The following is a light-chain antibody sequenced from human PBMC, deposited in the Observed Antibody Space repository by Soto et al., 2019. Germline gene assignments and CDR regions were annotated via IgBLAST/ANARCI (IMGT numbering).Light chain of an antibody. Sequence: EIVLTQSPATLSLSPGERATLSFRASQSVSSHLAWFQQRPGQAPRLLTYDASNRATGIPARFSGRGSGTDFTLTISSLEPEDFAVYYCQQRSSAITFGQGTRLEIK. CDR2: DAS. CDR3: QQRSSAIT. V-gene: IGKV3-11*01. CDR1: QSVSSH. J-gene: IGKJ5*01.